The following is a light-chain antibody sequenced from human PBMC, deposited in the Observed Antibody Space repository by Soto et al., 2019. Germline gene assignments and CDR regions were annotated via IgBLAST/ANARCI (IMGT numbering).Light chain of an antibody. Sequence: EIVLTQSPGTLSLSPGERATLSSRASQRVSGNYLAWYQQKPGQAPRLLIYGASSMASGVPDRFSGSGSGTDFTLSISRLEPEDFAVYSCQQYSTSPWTFGQGTKVEIK. CDR3: QQYSTSPWT. J-gene: IGKJ1*01. CDR2: GAS. V-gene: IGKV3-20*01. CDR1: QRVSGNY.